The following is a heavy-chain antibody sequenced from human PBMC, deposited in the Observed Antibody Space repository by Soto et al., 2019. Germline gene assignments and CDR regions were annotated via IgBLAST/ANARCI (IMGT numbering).Heavy chain of an antibody. CDR2: INHSGST. D-gene: IGHD3-16*01. Sequence: SDTLSLTCAVYGGSFSVYYWSWIRQPPGKGLEWIGEINHSGSTNYNPSLKSRVTISVDTSKNQFSLKLSSVTAADTAVYYCARGLVLGYFDYWGQGTLVTVSS. V-gene: IGHV4-34*01. CDR3: ARGLVLGYFDY. J-gene: IGHJ4*02. CDR1: GGSFSVYY.